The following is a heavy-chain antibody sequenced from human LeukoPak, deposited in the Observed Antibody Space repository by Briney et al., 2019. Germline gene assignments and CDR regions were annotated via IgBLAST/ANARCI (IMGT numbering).Heavy chain of an antibody. CDR3: AKGRVWGSYPPNDAFDI. CDR1: GFTFSSYA. V-gene: IGHV3-23*01. Sequence: PGGSLRLSCAASGFTFSSYAMSWVRQAPGKGLEWVSAISGSGGGTYCADSVKGRFTISRDNSKNTLYLQMNSLRAEDTAVYYCAKGRVWGSYPPNDAFDIWGQGTMVTVSS. J-gene: IGHJ3*02. D-gene: IGHD3-16*02. CDR2: ISGSGGGT.